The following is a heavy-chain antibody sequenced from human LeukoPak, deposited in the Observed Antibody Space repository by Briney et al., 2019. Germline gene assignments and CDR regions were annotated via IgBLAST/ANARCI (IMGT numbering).Heavy chain of an antibody. V-gene: IGHV4-39*01. D-gene: IGHD4-11*01. CDR2: IYYSGST. Sequence: PSETLSLTCTVSGGSISSSSYYWGWIRQPPGKGLEWIGSIYYSGSTYYNPSLKSRVTISVDTSKNQISLKLSSVTAADTAVYYCARPQSTITGDFAYWGQGSLVSVS. CDR3: ARPQSTITGDFAY. CDR1: GGSISSSSYY. J-gene: IGHJ4*02.